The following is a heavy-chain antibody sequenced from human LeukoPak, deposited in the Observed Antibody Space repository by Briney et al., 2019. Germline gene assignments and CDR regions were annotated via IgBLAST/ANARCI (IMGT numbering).Heavy chain of an antibody. J-gene: IGHJ4*02. CDR3: ARPSNSGYDY. Sequence: GESLKISCKASGYTFSTNWIGWVRQMPGKGLEWMGVIYPSDSETGYSPSFQGQVTISADKSISTIYLQWSSLKASDTAIYYCARPSNSGYDYWGQGALVTVSS. CDR2: IYPSDSET. D-gene: IGHD5-12*01. CDR1: GYTFSTNW. V-gene: IGHV5-51*01.